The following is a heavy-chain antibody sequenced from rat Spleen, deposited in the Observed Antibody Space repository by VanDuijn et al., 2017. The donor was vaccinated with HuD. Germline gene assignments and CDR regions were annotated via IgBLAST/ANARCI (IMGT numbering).Heavy chain of an antibody. J-gene: IGHJ1*01. CDR1: GYSITSNY. Sequence: EVQLQESGPGLVKPSQSLSLTCSVTGYSITSNYWGWIRKFPGNKMEWMGFITYSGTTTYNPSLKSRISITLDTSKNQFFLQLNSVTTEDTATYYCARRAITGHWYFDFWGPGTMVTVSS. D-gene: IGHD1-1*01. CDR2: ITYSGTT. V-gene: IGHV3-1*01. CDR3: ARRAITGHWYFDF.